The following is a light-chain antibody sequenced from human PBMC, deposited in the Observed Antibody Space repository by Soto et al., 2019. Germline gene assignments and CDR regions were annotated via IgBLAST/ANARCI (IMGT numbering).Light chain of an antibody. Sequence: DVQMTQSPSSLSASVGDRVTITCRASQNINSYLNWYQQKPGKAPKLLINLASSLQSGVPSRFSGSASGTDFTLTISGLQPDDFATYYCQQSFSIPLTFGGGTKVEIK. CDR3: QQSFSIPLT. V-gene: IGKV1-39*01. CDR1: QNINSY. CDR2: LAS. J-gene: IGKJ4*01.